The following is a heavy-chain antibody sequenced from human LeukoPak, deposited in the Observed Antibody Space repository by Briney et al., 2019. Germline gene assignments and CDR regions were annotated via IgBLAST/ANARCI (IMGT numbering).Heavy chain of an antibody. D-gene: IGHD3-3*01. V-gene: IGHV4-34*01. CDR3: ARRHDFWSGYWIS. Sequence: PSETLSLTCAVYGGSFSGYYWSWIRQAPGKGLEWIGEIDHSGSTNYNPSLKSRVTISVDTSKNQFSLKLSSVTAADTAVYYCARRHDFWSGYWISWGQGTLVTVSS. CDR1: GGSFSGYY. CDR2: IDHSGST. J-gene: IGHJ4*02.